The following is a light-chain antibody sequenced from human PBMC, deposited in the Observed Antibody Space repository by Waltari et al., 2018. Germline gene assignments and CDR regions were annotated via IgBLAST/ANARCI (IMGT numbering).Light chain of an antibody. V-gene: IGKV1-5*03. CDR3: QQYNSYSRT. CDR1: QSISSW. J-gene: IGKJ1*01. CDR2: KAS. Sequence: DIQMSQSPSTLSASVGDRVTITCLASQSISSWLAWYQQKPGKAPKLLIYKASILESGVPSRFSGSGSGTEFTLTISSLQPDDFATYYCQQYNSYSRTFGQGTKVEIK.